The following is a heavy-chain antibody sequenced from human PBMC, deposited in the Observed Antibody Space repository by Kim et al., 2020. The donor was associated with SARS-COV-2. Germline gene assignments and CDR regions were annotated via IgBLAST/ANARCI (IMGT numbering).Heavy chain of an antibody. CDR2: SRHKARSYST. CDR1: GFTFSDHY. V-gene: IGHV3-72*01. Sequence: GGSLRLSCVGSGFTFSDHYIDWVRQAPGKGLEWVARSRHKARSYSTEYAASVKGRFTISRDDSKNSVYLQMNSLKAEDTAVYYGGRVLVEATVMDVWGQGPTVTVSS. CDR3: GRVLVEATVMDV. J-gene: IGHJ6*02. D-gene: IGHD1-26*01.